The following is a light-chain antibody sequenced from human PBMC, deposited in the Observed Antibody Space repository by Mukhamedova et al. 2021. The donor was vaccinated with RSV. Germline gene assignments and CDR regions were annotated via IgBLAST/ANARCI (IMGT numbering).Light chain of an antibody. J-gene: IGLJ2*01. CDR3: CSYAGSSTYVV. V-gene: IGLV2-23*01. CDR1: SGDVGSYNL. Sequence: GTSGDVGSYNLVSWYQQHPGKAPKLMIYEGSKRPSGVSNRFSGSKSGNTASLTISGLQAEDEADYYCCSYAGSSTYVVFGGGTKLT. CDR2: EGS.